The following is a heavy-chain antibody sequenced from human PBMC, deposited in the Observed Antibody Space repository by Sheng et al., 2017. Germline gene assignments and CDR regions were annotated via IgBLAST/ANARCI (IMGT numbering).Heavy chain of an antibody. CDR3: ARDSRFTPYSYMDV. D-gene: IGHD3-16*02. CDR1: GFTVSSNY. Sequence: EVQLVESGGGLVQPGGSLRLSCAASGFTVSSNYMSWVRQAPGKGLEWVSVIYSGGSTYYADSVKGRFTISRDNSKNTLYLQMNSLRAEDTAVYYCARDSRFTPYSYMDVWGKGTTVTVSS. CDR2: IYSGGST. V-gene: IGHV3-66*02. J-gene: IGHJ6*03.